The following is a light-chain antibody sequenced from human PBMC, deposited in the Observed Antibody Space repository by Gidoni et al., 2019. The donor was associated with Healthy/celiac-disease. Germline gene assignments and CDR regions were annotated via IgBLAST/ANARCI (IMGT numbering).Light chain of an antibody. CDR1: QSISSW. V-gene: IGKV1-5*03. Sequence: IQMTQPPSTLSASVGDRVTITCRASQSISSWLAWYQQKPGKAPKLLIYKASSLESGVPSRFSGSGSGTEFTLTISSLQPDDFATYYCQQYNSYSQYTFGQGTKLEIK. CDR3: QQYNSYSQYT. CDR2: KAS. J-gene: IGKJ2*01.